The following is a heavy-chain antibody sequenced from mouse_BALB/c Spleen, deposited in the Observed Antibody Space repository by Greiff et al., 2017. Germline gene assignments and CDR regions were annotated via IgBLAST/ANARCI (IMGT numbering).Heavy chain of an antibody. D-gene: IGHD1-2*01. V-gene: IGHV5-4*02. CDR2: ISDGGSYT. CDR1: GFTFSDYY. J-gene: IGHJ3*01. Sequence: EVQRVESGGGLVKPGGSLKLSCAASGFTFSDYYMYWVRQTPEKRLEWVATISDGGSYTYYPDSVKGRFTISRDNAKNNLYLQMSSLKSEDTAMYYCARDLRGTTATAYWGQGTLVTVSA. CDR3: ARDLRGTTATAY.